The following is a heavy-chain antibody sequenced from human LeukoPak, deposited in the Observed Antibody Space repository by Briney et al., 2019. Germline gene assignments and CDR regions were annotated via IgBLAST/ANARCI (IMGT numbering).Heavy chain of an antibody. CDR1: GFTFSSCW. CDR2: IKQDGSEK. V-gene: IGHV3-7*01. J-gene: IGHJ3*02. CDR3: ARVKDIVLMVYARYAFDI. Sequence: GGSLRLSCAASGFTFSSCWMSWVRQAPGKGLEWVANIKQDGSEKYYVDSVKGRFTISRDNAKNSLYLQMNSLRAEDTAVYYCARVKDIVLMVYARYAFDIWGQGTMVTVSS. D-gene: IGHD2-8*01.